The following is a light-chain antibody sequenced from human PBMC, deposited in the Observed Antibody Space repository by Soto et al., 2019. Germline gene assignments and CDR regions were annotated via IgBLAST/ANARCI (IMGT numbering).Light chain of an antibody. CDR2: WAS. CDR1: QSVFYSSNNKNY. CDR3: QQYYNIPYT. J-gene: IGKJ2*01. Sequence: DIVMTQSPDSLAVSLGERATINCKSSQSVFYSSNNKNYLAWYQQQPGQPPKLLIYWASTRESGVPDRFSGSGSGADFTITISSRRAEDVVVYYCQQYYNIPYTFGQGTKLEIK. V-gene: IGKV4-1*01.